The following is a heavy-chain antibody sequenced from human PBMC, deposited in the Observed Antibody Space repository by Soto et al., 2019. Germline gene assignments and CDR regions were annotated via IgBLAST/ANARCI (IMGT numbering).Heavy chain of an antibody. D-gene: IGHD6-19*01. CDR2: INHSGST. CDR3: AREVAGDDSSGWPSHFDY. J-gene: IGHJ4*02. CDR1: GGSFSGYY. Sequence: QVQLQQWGAGLLKPSETLSLTCAVYGGSFSGYYWSWIRQPPGKGLEWIGEINHSGSTNYNPSLKSRVTISVDTSKNQCSLKLSSVTAADTAVYYCAREVAGDDSSGWPSHFDYWGQGTLVTVSS. V-gene: IGHV4-34*01.